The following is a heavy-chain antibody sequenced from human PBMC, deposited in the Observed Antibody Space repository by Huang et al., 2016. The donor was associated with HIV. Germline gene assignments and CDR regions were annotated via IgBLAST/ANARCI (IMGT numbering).Heavy chain of an antibody. V-gene: IGHV1-18*01. J-gene: IGHJ6*03. CDR1: GYTFSSFG. Sequence: QVQLVQSGAEVKKPGASGKVSCKASGYTFSSFGISWVRQAPGQGLEWVRWNSVYNVNTKFGQKVQGRRTMTTDTSTSTAYMELRSLRSDDTAVYYCARGGGIQLWLLGYYYMDVWGNGTTVTVSS. D-gene: IGHD5-18*01. CDR3: ARGGGIQLWLLGYYYMDV. CDR2: NSVYNVNT.